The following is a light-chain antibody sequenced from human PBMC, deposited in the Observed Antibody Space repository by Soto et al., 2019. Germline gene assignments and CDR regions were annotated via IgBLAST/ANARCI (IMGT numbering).Light chain of an antibody. CDR1: QSITIW. Sequence: DVQMTHSPSTLSATVKDSVTITCRASQSITIWLAWYQQKPGKAPKLLIYGASSLEGGVPSRFSGSGSGTEFTLTISGLQPDDFATYYCQQYNSFSWTFGQGTKVDIK. CDR3: QQYNSFSWT. CDR2: GAS. J-gene: IGKJ1*01. V-gene: IGKV1-5*01.